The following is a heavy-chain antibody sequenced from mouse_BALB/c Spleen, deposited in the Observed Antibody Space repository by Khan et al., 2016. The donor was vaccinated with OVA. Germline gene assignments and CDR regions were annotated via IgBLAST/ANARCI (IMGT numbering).Heavy chain of an antibody. J-gene: IGHJ2*01. CDR1: GYAITSDYA. Sequence: EVQLQESGPGLVKPSQSLSLTCTVTGYAITSDYAWNWIRQFPGNKLEWIGYIKYSGSTSYNPSLNSRISITRDTSKHQFFLQLNSVTNADTATSYCARSGTISTVVVTDFDFWGQGTTLTVSS. D-gene: IGHD1-1*01. CDR3: ARSGTISTVVVTDFDF. CDR2: IKYSGST. V-gene: IGHV3-2*02.